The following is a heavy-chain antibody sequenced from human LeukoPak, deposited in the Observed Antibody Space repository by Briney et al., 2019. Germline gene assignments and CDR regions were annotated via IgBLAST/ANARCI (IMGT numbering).Heavy chain of an antibody. CDR3: ASARLGSGLEGAFDV. V-gene: IGHV4-59*01. D-gene: IGHD6-25*01. CDR1: GGSISSYH. J-gene: IGHJ3*01. Sequence: PSETLSLTCTVSGGSISSYHWGWIRQPPGKGLEWIGYIYYSGSTNYNPSLKSRVTISIDASKNQFSLWLSSVTAADTAVYHCASARLGSGLEGAFDVWGQGTMVTVSS. CDR2: IYYSGST.